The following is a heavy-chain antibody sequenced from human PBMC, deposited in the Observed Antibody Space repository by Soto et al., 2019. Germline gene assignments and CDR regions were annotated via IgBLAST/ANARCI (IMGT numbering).Heavy chain of an antibody. CDR3: AMFQWYDAFDI. CDR2: INPNSGGT. CDR1: GYTFTGYY. Sequence: ASVKVSCKASGYTFTGYYMHWVRQAPGQGLEWMGWINPNSGGTNYAQKFQGRVTMTRDTSISTAYMELRSLRSDDTAVYYCAMFQWYDAFDIWGQGTMVTVSS. J-gene: IGHJ3*02. V-gene: IGHV1-2*02. D-gene: IGHD2-15*01.